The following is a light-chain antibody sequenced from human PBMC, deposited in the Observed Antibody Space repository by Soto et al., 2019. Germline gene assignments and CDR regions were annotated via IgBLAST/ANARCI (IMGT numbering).Light chain of an antibody. Sequence: QSALTQPASVSGSPGQSITISCTGTSSDVGGYNYVSWYQQYPGKAPKLMIYAVSNRPSGVSNRFSGSKSGNTASLTISGLQAEDEADYYCSSYTRSSSYVFGTGTKVTVL. J-gene: IGLJ1*01. CDR3: SSYTRSSSYV. CDR1: SSDVGGYNY. CDR2: AVS. V-gene: IGLV2-14*01.